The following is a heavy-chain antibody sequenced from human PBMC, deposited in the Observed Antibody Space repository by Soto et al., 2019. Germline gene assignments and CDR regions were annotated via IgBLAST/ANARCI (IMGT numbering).Heavy chain of an antibody. CDR1: GGTFSRYT. CDR2: IIPILGIA. J-gene: IGHJ5*02. D-gene: IGHD3-16*01. CDR3: AGALWVGGVKEGWFDA. V-gene: IGHV1-69*02. Sequence: QVQLVQSGAEVKKPGSSVKVSGKASGGTFSRYTLSWVRQAPGQGLEWLGRIIPILGIANYAQKFQGRVTITADKSPSTAYMELSNLKYEVTAVYDCAGALWVGGVKEGWFDARCQGTLVTVS.